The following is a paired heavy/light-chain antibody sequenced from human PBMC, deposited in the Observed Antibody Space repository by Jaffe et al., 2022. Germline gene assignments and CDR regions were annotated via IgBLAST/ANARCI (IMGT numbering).Light chain of an antibody. J-gene: IGLJ2*01. CDR3: NSRDSSGNHGVV. Sequence: SSELTQDPAVSVALGQTVRITCQGDSLRSYYASWYQQKPGQAPVLVIYGKNNRPSGIPDRFSGSSSGNTASLTITGAQAEDEADYYCNSRDSSGNHGVVFGGGTKLTVL. CDR1: SLRSYY. V-gene: IGLV3-19*01. CDR2: GKN.
Heavy chain of an antibody. CDR1: GFTFSSYG. Sequence: QVQLVESGGGVVQPGGSLRLSCAASGFTFSSYGMHWVRQAPGKGLEWVAFIRYDGSNKYYADSVKGRFTISRDNSKNTLYLQMNSLRAEDTAVYYCAKARGGSYFGLDYYYYYYMDVWGKGTTVTVSS. V-gene: IGHV3-30*02. J-gene: IGHJ6*03. CDR3: AKARGGSYFGLDYYYYYYMDV. D-gene: IGHD1-26*01. CDR2: IRYDGSNK.